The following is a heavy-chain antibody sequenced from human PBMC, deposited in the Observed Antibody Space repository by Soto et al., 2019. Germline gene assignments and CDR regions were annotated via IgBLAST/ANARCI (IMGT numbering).Heavy chain of an antibody. CDR2: IIPISGTS. CDR3: ESEGGYYSRRNWFDP. J-gene: IGHJ5*02. V-gene: IGHV1-69*01. D-gene: IGHD3-10*01. Sequence: QAQLVQSGAEVKKPGSSVKVSCKASGGTFISYAISWVRQAPGQGLEWMGGIIPISGTSNLAQKFQGRVTITADQSTRTAYMELSSLRSEDTAVYYCESEGGYYSRRNWFDPCGHETLVTVYS. CDR1: GGTFISYA.